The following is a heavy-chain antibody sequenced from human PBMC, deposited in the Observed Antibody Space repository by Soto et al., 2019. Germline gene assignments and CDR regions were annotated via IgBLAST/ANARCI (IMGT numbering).Heavy chain of an antibody. J-gene: IGHJ4*02. V-gene: IGHV3-30*18. D-gene: IGHD3-22*01. CDR3: AKDRGSITMIVVVTPDY. Sequence: PGGSLRLSCAASGFTFSNYGMHWVRQAPGKGLEWVAVISYDGSNKYYADSVKGRFTISRDNSKNTLYLQMNSLRAEDAAVYYCAKDRGSITMIVVVTPDYWGQGTLVTVSS. CDR1: GFTFSNYG. CDR2: ISYDGSNK.